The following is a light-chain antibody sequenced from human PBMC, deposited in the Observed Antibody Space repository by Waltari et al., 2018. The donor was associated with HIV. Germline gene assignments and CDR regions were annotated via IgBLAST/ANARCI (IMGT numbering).Light chain of an antibody. CDR3: QQYYTTPFT. Sequence: DIVMNQSPDSLAVSLGERATLNCKSSQTILYSSNNKNYLAWYQQKPGQPPKLLIYWASTRESGVSDRFSGSGSGTDFTLTISSLQTEDVAVYYCQQYYTTPFTFGHGTKVDIK. CDR1: QTILYSSNNKNY. V-gene: IGKV4-1*01. J-gene: IGKJ3*01. CDR2: WAS.